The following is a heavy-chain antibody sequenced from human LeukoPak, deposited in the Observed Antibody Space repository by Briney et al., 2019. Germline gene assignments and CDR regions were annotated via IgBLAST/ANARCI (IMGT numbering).Heavy chain of an antibody. D-gene: IGHD2/OR15-2a*01. Sequence: PSETLSLTCTVSGGSISTGGYYWNWIRQHPGKGLEWIGLTYHSGSTSYNSSLKSRLSISVDTSKTQCPLKLNSVTAADTAVYYCARGRFYGFSGDSWGQGTLVTVSS. CDR3: ARGRFYGFSGDS. CDR2: TYHSGST. CDR1: GGSISTGGYY. J-gene: IGHJ4*02. V-gene: IGHV4-31*03.